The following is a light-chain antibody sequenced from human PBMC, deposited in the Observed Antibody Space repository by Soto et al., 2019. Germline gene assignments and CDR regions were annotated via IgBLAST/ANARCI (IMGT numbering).Light chain of an antibody. Sequence: QSVLTQPPSASGTPGQRVTISCSGSTSNIGSHYVYWYQQLPGTAPKLLIYSNVQRPAGVPDRFSGSKSGTSASLAISGLRSEDEADYYCSDWDDSLSGRVFGGGTQLTVL. CDR1: TSNIGSHY. CDR3: SDWDDSLSGRV. CDR2: SNV. V-gene: IGLV1-47*01. J-gene: IGLJ3*02.